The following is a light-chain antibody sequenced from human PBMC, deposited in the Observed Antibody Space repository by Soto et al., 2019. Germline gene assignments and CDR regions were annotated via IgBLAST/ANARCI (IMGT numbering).Light chain of an antibody. Sequence: EIVVTQSPATLSVSPGERATLSCRASQSFSYYVAWYQQKPGQVPRLLLYGTSTRATGITARFSGSGSGTEFTLTISSLQSEDSALYYCQKYYNWPLSFGGGTKVEIK. V-gene: IGKV3-15*01. CDR2: GTS. J-gene: IGKJ4*01. CDR3: QKYYNWPLS. CDR1: QSFSYY.